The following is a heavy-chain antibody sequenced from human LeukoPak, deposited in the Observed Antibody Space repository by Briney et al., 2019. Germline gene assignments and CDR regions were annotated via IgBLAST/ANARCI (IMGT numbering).Heavy chain of an antibody. J-gene: IGHJ6*02. CDR3: ASRRVATNTPQPYYYYYNMDV. D-gene: IGHD5-12*01. CDR1: GYTFTSYG. Sequence: GASVKVSCKASGYTFTSYGISWVRQAPGQGLEWMGWISAYNGNTNYAQKLQGRVTMTTDTSTSTAYMELRSLRSDDTAVYYCASRRVATNTPQPYYYYYNMDVWGQGTTVTVSS. CDR2: ISAYNGNT. V-gene: IGHV1-18*01.